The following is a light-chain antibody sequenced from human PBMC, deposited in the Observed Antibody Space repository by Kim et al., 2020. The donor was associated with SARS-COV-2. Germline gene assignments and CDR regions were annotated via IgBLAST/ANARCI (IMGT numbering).Light chain of an antibody. Sequence: GQRVTISCSGTRSNVGTNTVNWCQQLPGTAPKLLIYNHNQRPSGVPDRFSASRSGTSASLAISGLQSEDEADYYCAAWDDSLNGQVFGGGTQLTVL. J-gene: IGLJ2*01. V-gene: IGLV1-44*01. CDR3: AAWDDSLNGQV. CDR1: RSNVGTNT. CDR2: NHN.